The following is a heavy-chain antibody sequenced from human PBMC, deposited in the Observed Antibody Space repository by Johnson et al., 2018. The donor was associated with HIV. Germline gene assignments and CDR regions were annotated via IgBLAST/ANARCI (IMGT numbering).Heavy chain of an antibody. CDR1: GFTFSTYG. CDR3: AKDSKRELVQCKDAFDF. V-gene: IGHV3-30*02. Sequence: QVQLVESGGGVVQHGGSLRLSCAASGFTFSTYGMHWVRQAPGKGLEWVAFIRYDGSNKYYADSVKGRFTISRDNSKNTLYLQMNSMRAEDTAVYYCAKDSKRELVQCKDAFDFWGQGTMVTVSS. J-gene: IGHJ3*01. D-gene: IGHD4-11*01. CDR2: IRYDGSNK.